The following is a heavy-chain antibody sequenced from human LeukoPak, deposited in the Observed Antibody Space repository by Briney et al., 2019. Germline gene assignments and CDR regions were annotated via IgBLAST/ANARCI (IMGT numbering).Heavy chain of an antibody. V-gene: IGHV4-30-2*01. D-gene: IGHD1-7*01. CDR2: IYHSGST. CDR3: ARVGKWNYIVTDAFDI. J-gene: IGHJ3*02. Sequence: SETLSLTCTVSGGSNSSGGYYWSWIPQPPGKGLEWIGYIYHSGSTYYNPSLKSRVTISVDRSKNQFSLKLSSVTAADTAVYYCARVGKWNYIVTDAFDIWGQGTMVTVST. CDR1: GGSNSSGGYY.